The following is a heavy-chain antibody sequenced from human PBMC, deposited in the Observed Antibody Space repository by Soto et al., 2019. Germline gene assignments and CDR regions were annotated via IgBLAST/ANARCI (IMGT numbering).Heavy chain of an antibody. CDR1: GYTFTSYD. D-gene: IGHD4-4*01. Sequence: QVQLVQSGAEVKKPGASVKVSCKASGYTFTSYDINWVRQATGQGLEWMGWMNPNSGNTGYAQKFQGRVTMTRNTSITTAYGGLSSLGFEDTAVYYWAGEPDYGNGGGEDYWGQGTLVTVSS. CDR2: MNPNSGNT. CDR3: AGEPDYGNGGGEDY. J-gene: IGHJ4*02. V-gene: IGHV1-8*01.